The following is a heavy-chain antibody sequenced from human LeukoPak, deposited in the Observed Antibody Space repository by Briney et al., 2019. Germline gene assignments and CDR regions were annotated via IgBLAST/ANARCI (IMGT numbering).Heavy chain of an antibody. CDR3: ARGRGSDY. J-gene: IGHJ4*02. CDR2: IYYSGST. Sequence: SETLSLTCTVSGGSISSYYWSWIRQPPGKGLEWIGYIYYSGSTSYNPSLKSRVTISVDTSKNQFSLKLSSVTAADTAVYYCARGRGSDYWGQGTLVTVSS. V-gene: IGHV4-59*01. CDR1: GGSISSYY.